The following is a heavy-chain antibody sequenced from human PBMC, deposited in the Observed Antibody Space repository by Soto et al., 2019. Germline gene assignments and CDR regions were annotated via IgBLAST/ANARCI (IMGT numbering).Heavy chain of an antibody. CDR1: GFTFSSYA. V-gene: IGHV3-23*01. CDR3: AKVGGQYCSSTSCYADY. CDR2: ISGSGGST. D-gene: IGHD2-2*01. J-gene: IGHJ4*02. Sequence: EVQLLESGGGLVQPGGSLRLYCAASGFTFSSYAMSWVRQAPGKGLEWVSAISGSGGSTYYADSVKGRFTISRDNSKNTLYLQMNSLRAEDTAVYYCAKVGGQYCSSTSCYADYWGQGTLVTVSS.